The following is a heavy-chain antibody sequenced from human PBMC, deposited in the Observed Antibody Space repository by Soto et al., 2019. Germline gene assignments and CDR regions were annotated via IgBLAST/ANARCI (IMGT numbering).Heavy chain of an antibody. CDR1: GGTFSSYA. D-gene: IGHD2-2*01. CDR2: IIPVFGTT. CDR3: ATSSPYIVVGIAAGNQYYYVMDV. Sequence: QVQLVQSGAEVKKPGSSVKVSCKASGGTFSSYAISWLRQAPGQGLEWMGGIIPVFGTTNYDQKFQGRVTITADGSTSTAYMELSSLRSADTAVYYCATSSPYIVVGIAAGNQYYYVMDVWGQGTTVTVSS. V-gene: IGHV1-69*01. J-gene: IGHJ6*02.